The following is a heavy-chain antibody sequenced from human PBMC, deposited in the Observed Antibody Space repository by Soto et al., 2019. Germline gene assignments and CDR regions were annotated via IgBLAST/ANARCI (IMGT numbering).Heavy chain of an antibody. J-gene: IGHJ6*01. CDR2: ISKSSSYI. V-gene: IGHV3-21*01. CDR3: ARDWAAPYYYYYGMDV. Sequence: EVQLVGSGGGLVKPGGSLTLSCAASGFSMFSYSMNWVRQAPGKGLEWVSSISKSSSYIHYIDSVKGRFAIFRDDAKNTLYLQMDSLRAEDTAVYYCARDWAAPYYYYYGMDVWGQGTTVTVSS. D-gene: IGHD6-13*01. CDR1: GFSMFSYS.